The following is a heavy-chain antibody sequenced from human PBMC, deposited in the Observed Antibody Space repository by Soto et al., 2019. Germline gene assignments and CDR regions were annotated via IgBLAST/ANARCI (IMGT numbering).Heavy chain of an antibody. CDR2: IYYSGST. CDR3: ARDSHWGYGMDV. Sequence: QVQLQESGPGLVKPSQTLSLTCTVSGGSISSGGYYWSWIRQHPGKGLEWIGYIYYSGSTYYNPSLRSRXXIXVXXPKNQFSLKLSSVTAADTAVYYCARDSHWGYGMDVWGQGTTVTVSS. V-gene: IGHV4-31*03. CDR1: GGSISSGGYY. J-gene: IGHJ6*02. D-gene: IGHD3-16*01.